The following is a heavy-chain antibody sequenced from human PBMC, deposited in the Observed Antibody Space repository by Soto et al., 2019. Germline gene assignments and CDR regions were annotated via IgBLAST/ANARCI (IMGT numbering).Heavy chain of an antibody. CDR1: GFTFSSYA. D-gene: IGHD3-10*01. CDR2: ISASGDST. J-gene: IGHJ5*01. CDR3: AKSTMVRGVIPWFDS. Sequence: LRLSCAASGFTFSSYAMSWVRQAPGKGLEWVSAISASGDSTYDADSMKGRFTISRDNSKNTLYLQMNSLRAEDTAIYYCAKSTMVRGVIPWFDSWGQGTLVTVSS. V-gene: IGHV3-23*01.